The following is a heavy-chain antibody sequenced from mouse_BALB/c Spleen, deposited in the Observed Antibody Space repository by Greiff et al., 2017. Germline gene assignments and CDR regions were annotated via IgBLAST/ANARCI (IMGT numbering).Heavy chain of an antibody. CDR1: GDSITSGY. J-gene: IGHJ4*01. D-gene: IGHD1-1*02. V-gene: IGHV3-8*02. Sequence: VQLKQSGPSLVKPSQTLSLTCSVTGDSITSGYWNWIRKFPGNKLEYMGYISYSGSTYYNPSLKSRISITRDTSKNQYYLQLNSVTTEDTATYYCARRDYDSYAMDYWGQGTSVTVSA. CDR2: ISYSGST. CDR3: ARRDYDSYAMDY.